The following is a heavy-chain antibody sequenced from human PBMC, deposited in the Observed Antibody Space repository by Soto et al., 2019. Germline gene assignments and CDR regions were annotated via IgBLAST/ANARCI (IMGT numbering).Heavy chain of an antibody. CDR1: GFTFSSYA. CDR3: ARANWNYLHGMDV. CDR2: ISYDGSNK. J-gene: IGHJ6*02. V-gene: IGHV3-30-3*01. D-gene: IGHD1-7*01. Sequence: QVQLVESGGGVVQPGRSLRLSCAASGFTFSSYAMHWVRQAPGKGLEWVAVISYDGSNKYYADSVKGRFTISRDNSNNTLYLQMNSLRAEDTAVYYCARANWNYLHGMDVWGQGTTVTVSS.